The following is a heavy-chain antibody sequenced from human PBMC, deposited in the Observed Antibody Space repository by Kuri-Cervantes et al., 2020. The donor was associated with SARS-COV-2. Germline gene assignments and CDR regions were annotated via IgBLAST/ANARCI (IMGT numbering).Heavy chain of an antibody. D-gene: IGHD3-9*01. V-gene: IGHV3-30*02. J-gene: IGHJ4*02. CDR1: GFTFSSYA. CDR2: IRYDGSNK. Sequence: LSLTCAASGFTFSSYAMSWVRQAPGKGLEWVAFIRYDGSNKYYADSVKGRFTISRDNSKNTLYLQMNSLRAEDTAVYYCAKDKSVNFAKNYFDYWGQGTLVTVSS. CDR3: AKDKSVNFAKNYFDY.